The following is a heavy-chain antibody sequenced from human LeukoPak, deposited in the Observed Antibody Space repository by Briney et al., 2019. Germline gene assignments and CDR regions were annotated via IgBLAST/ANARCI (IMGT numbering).Heavy chain of an antibody. CDR2: INPNSGGT. J-gene: IGHJ4*02. Sequence: SVKVSCKASGYTFTGYYMHWVRQAPGQGLEWMGWINPNSGGTNYAQKFQGRVTMTRDTSISTAYMELSRLRSDDTAVYYCARDYNVLRFLEWLPTFDYWGQGTLVTVSS. CDR1: GYTFTGYY. CDR3: ARDYNVLRFLEWLPTFDY. V-gene: IGHV1-2*02. D-gene: IGHD3-3*01.